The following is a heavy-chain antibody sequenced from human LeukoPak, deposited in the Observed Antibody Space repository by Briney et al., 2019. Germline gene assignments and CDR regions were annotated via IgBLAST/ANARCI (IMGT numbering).Heavy chain of an antibody. CDR2: INPNSGGT. Sequence: ASVKVSCKASGYTFTGYYMHWVRQAPGQGLEWMGWINPNSGGTNYAQKFQGRVTMTRDTSISTAYMELSRLRSDDTAVYYCARGGDYCSGGSCYSYFDYWGQGTLVTVSS. CDR1: GYTFTGYY. V-gene: IGHV1-2*02. D-gene: IGHD2-15*01. J-gene: IGHJ4*02. CDR3: ARGGDYCSGGSCYSYFDY.